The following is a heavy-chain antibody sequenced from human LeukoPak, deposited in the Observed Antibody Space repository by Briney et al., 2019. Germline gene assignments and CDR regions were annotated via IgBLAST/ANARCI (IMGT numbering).Heavy chain of an antibody. D-gene: IGHD3-10*01. CDR2: ISSSGSTI. J-gene: IGHJ6*04. Sequence: PGGSLRLSCAASGFTFSSYEMNWVRQAPGKGLEWVSYISSSGSTIYYADSVKGRFTISRVNAKNSLYLQMNSLRAEDTAVYYCARDPALLWFGELLHYYYGMDVWGKGTTVTVSS. CDR3: ARDPALLWFGELLHYYYGMDV. CDR1: GFTFSSYE. V-gene: IGHV3-48*03.